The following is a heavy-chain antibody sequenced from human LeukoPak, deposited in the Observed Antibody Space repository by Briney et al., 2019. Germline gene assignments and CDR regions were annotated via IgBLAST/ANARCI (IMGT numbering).Heavy chain of an antibody. CDR2: ISSYENNM. V-gene: IGHV3-30*03. CDR1: EFSVGSNY. D-gene: IGHD3-10*01. J-gene: IGHJ4*02. CDR3: ARSVVRGVLPY. Sequence: GGSLRLSCAASEFSVGSNYMTWVRQAPGLGLEWVAVISSYENNMYYVDSVKGRFTISRDNSRNTVYLQMNSLRPEDTAVYYCARSVVRGVLPYWGQGTLVTVSS.